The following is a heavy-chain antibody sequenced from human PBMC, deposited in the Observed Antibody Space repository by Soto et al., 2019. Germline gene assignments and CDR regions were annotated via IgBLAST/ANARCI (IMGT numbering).Heavy chain of an antibody. Sequence: GSLRLSCAASGFTVSSNYMSWVRQAPGKGLEWVSVIYSGGSTYYADSVKGRFTISRDNSKNTLYLQMNSLRAEDTAVYYCASPSLGIAVAGTNFDYWGQGTLVTVSS. CDR1: GFTVSSNY. J-gene: IGHJ4*02. CDR2: IYSGGST. CDR3: ASPSLGIAVAGTNFDY. V-gene: IGHV3-66*01. D-gene: IGHD6-19*01.